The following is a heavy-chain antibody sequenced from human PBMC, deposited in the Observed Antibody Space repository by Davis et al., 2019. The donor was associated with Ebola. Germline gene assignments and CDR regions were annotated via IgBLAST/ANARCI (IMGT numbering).Heavy chain of an antibody. CDR2: INHSGST. CDR1: GGSFSGYY. CDR3: ARQNLYGDLDY. J-gene: IGHJ4*02. V-gene: IGHV4-34*01. D-gene: IGHD4-17*01. Sequence: SDTLSLTCAVYGGSFSGYYWSWIRQPPGKGLEWIGEINHSGSTNYNPSLKSRVTISVDTSKNQFSLKLSSVTAADTAVYYCARQNLYGDLDYWGQGTLVTVSS.